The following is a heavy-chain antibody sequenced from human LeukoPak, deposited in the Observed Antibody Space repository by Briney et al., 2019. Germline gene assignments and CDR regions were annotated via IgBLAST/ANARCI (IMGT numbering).Heavy chain of an antibody. D-gene: IGHD3-22*01. CDR1: GFTFSSYA. CDR2: ISYDGSNK. Sequence: SGGSLRLSCAASGFTFSSYAMHWVRQAPGKGLEWVAVISYDGSNKYYADSVKGRFTISRDNSKNTLYLQMNSLRAEDTAVYYCARASSGYYLSAWGQGTLVTVSS. J-gene: IGHJ5*02. V-gene: IGHV3-30-3*01. CDR3: ARASSGYYLSA.